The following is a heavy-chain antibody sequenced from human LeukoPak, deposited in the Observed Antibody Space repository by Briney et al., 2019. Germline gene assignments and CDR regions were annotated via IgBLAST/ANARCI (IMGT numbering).Heavy chain of an antibody. CDR2: MKQDGSET. J-gene: IGHJ4*02. D-gene: IGHD5-18*01. CDR1: GFTFSNYW. CDR3: ARADREGGYTYGFFDY. Sequence: PGGSLRLSCAASGFTFSNYWMSWVRQAPGKGLEWVANMKQDGSETYYVDSVKGRFTISRDNAMNSLYLQMNSLRAEDTAVYYCARADREGGYTYGFFDYWGQGILVTVSS. V-gene: IGHV3-7*04.